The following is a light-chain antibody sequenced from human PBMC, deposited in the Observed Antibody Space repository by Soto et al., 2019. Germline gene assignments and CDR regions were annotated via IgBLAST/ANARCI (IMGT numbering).Light chain of an antibody. Sequence: EIVITQSPATLSVSPGERASLSCRASQSVSTNLAWYQQKPAQAPRLLIYGASTRANGIPARFSGSGSGTELTLTISSLQSEDFAVYYCQQYNNWPFITFGQGTRLEIK. J-gene: IGKJ5*01. CDR3: QQYNNWPFIT. CDR1: QSVSTN. CDR2: GAS. V-gene: IGKV3-15*01.